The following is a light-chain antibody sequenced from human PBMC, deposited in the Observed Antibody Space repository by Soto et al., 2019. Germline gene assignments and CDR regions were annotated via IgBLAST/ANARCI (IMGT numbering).Light chain of an antibody. CDR3: QHYGRSPGLFT. J-gene: IGKJ3*01. CDR1: QTVDTY. Sequence: EIVLTQSPATLSLSPGERATLSCRASQTVDTYLAWYQQKPGQSPILLIYDVSDRATGIPARFSGSGSGTDFTLTISRLEPEDFAVYYCQHYGRSPGLFTFGPGTKVDIK. CDR2: DVS. V-gene: IGKV3-11*01.